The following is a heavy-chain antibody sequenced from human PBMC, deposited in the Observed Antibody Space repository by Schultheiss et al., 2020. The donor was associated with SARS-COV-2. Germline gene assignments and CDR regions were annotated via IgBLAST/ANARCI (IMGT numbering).Heavy chain of an antibody. J-gene: IGHJ6*02. V-gene: IGHV3-23*01. CDR1: GFAFSNSA. CDR3: ARTYSSSSVYYYYGMDV. D-gene: IGHD6-6*01. Sequence: GGSLRLSCAASGFAFSNSALSWVRQAPGQGLAWVSEISHTGDITHYADSVKGRFTISRDNSKNTLFLQMNSLRAEDTAVYYCARTYSSSSVYYYYGMDVWGQGTTVTVSS. CDR2: ISHTGDIT.